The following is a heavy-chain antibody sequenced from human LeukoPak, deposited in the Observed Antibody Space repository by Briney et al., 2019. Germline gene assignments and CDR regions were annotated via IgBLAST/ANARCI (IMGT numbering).Heavy chain of an antibody. Sequence: PSETLSLTCTVSGGSISSYYWSWIRQPPGKGLEWIGYIYYSGSTNYNPSLKSRVTISVDTSKNQFSLKLSSVTAADTAVYYCAREGGMTTVTYDAFDIWGQGTMVTVSS. D-gene: IGHD4-17*01. CDR2: IYYSGST. J-gene: IGHJ3*02. V-gene: IGHV4-59*01. CDR1: GGSISSYY. CDR3: AREGGMTTVTYDAFDI.